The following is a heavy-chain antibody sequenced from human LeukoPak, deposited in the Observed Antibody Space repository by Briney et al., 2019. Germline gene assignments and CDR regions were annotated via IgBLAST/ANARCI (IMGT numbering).Heavy chain of an antibody. D-gene: IGHD7-27*01. V-gene: IGHV4-61*02. CDR2: IYTSGST. Sequence: SETLSLTCTVSGGSISSGSHYWSWIRQPAGKGLEWIGRIYTSGSTNYNPSLKSRVTISVDTSKNQFSLKLSSVTAADTAVYYCASRNWGSRLSDYWGQGTLVTVSS. CDR3: ASRNWGSRLSDY. CDR1: GGSISSGSHY. J-gene: IGHJ4*02.